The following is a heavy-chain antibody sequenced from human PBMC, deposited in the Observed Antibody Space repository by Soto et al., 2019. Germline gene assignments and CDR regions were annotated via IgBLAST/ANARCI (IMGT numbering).Heavy chain of an antibody. D-gene: IGHD1-26*01. CDR1: GFTFSDTL. CDR3: ARDLVSVGPRANDAFDV. J-gene: IGHJ3*01. CDR2: INPANGNT. Sequence: QVQLVQSGAELKKPGASGNISCQASGFTFSDTLINWVRQGPGQRLEWMGWINPANGNTRSSESFQGRVTISSLSAASTAYVALSDLTSEDTAVYYCARDLVSVGPRANDAFDVWGQGTLITVSS. V-gene: IGHV1-3*01.